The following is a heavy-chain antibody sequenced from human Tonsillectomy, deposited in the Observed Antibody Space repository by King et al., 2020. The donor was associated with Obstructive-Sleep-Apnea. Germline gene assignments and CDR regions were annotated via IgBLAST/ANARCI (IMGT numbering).Heavy chain of an antibody. V-gene: IGHV3-48*04. Sequence: VQLVESGGGLVQPGGSLRLSCAASGFTFSSYSMNWVRQAPGKGLEWVSYITSSSNTIYYADSVRGRFTISRDNAKNSLNLQMNSLRAEDTAVYYCARDSGDSGYDSRPIWGQGILVTVSS. CDR1: GFTFSSYS. CDR2: ITSSSNTI. D-gene: IGHD5-12*01. J-gene: IGHJ4*02. CDR3: ARDSGDSGYDSRPI.